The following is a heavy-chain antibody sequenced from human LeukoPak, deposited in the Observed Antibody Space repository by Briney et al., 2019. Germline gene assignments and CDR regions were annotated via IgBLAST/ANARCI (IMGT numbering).Heavy chain of an antibody. CDR3: APYGSGSRDY. V-gene: IGHV1-69*01. CDR1: GGTFSSYA. J-gene: IGHJ4*02. D-gene: IGHD3-10*01. Sequence: SVKVSCNASGGTFSSYAISWVRQAPGQGLEWTGGIIPIFGTANYAQKFQGRVTITADESTSTAYMELSSLRSEDTAVYYCAPYGSGSRDYWGQGTLVTVSS. CDR2: IIPIFGTA.